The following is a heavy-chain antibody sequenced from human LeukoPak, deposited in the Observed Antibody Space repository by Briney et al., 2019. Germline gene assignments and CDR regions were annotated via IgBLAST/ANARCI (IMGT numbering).Heavy chain of an antibody. J-gene: IGHJ4*02. CDR3: TRENWYIDY. Sequence: GGSLRLSCAASGFTLSRYSMHWIRQAPGKGLEYVSAISSDGGRTYYANSVKGRFTISRDNSKNTLYLQMNSLRAEDAAVYYCTRENWYIDYWGQGNLVTVSS. V-gene: IGHV3-64*01. CDR1: GFTLSRYS. CDR2: ISSDGGRT.